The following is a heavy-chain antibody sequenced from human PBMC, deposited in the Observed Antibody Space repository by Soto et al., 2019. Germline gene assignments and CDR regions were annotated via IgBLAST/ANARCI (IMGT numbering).Heavy chain of an antibody. D-gene: IGHD4-4*01. Sequence: QVQLVESGGGVVPPGTSLRLSCAASGFTFSSFSMHWVRQAPGKGLEWVAVISYDNGDNKYYADSVRGRFTVSRDNPKNTLYLQMISLRPEDTAVYYCARTRVVSGTPDFDYWGQGTQVTVSS. CDR2: ISYDNGDNK. CDR1: GFTFSSFS. J-gene: IGHJ4*02. CDR3: ARTRVVSGTPDFDY. V-gene: IGHV3-30-3*01.